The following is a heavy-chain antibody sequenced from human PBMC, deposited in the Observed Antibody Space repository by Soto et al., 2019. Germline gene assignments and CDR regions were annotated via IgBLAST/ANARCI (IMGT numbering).Heavy chain of an antibody. V-gene: IGHV4-4*02. D-gene: IGHD1-26*01. CDR1: RGSMSSGDW. Sequence: LQESGPGLVKPSGTLSLTCSVSRGSMSSGDWFSWVRQPPGKGLEWIGEIFYGGTTHYKPSLKRRVTFSLDRSRNQFSLELTSVTAADTAVYYCAKNALGGFDWWGQGTLVTVSS. J-gene: IGHJ4*02. CDR2: IFYGGTT. CDR3: AKNALGGFDW.